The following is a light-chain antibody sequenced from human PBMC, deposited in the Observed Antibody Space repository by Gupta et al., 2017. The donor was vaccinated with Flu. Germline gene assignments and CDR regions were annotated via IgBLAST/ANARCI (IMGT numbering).Light chain of an antibody. Sequence: SYELTQPPSVSVSPGQTARITCSGDALPTQYAYWYQQKPGQAPVLVIYKDSERPSGIPERFSGSSSGTTVTLTISGVQAEDEADYYCQSADSSGTYQVFGTGTKVTVL. J-gene: IGLJ1*01. CDR1: ALPTQY. CDR2: KDS. V-gene: IGLV3-25*02. CDR3: QSADSSGTYQV.